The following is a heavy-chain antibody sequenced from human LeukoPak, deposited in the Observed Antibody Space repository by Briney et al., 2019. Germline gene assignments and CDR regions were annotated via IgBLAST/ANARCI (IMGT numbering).Heavy chain of an antibody. D-gene: IGHD3-9*01. J-gene: IGHJ4*02. CDR3: AKWGDYDVLTGYYVSDY. Sequence: PGASLRLSCAASGFTFSNYAMSWVRQAPGKGLEWVSAITGSGGNTYYADSVKGGFTISRDNSKNTVFLQMNSLRAEDTAVYYCAKWGDYDVLTGYYVSDYWGQGTLVTVSS. CDR2: ITGSGGNT. V-gene: IGHV3-23*01. CDR1: GFTFSNYA.